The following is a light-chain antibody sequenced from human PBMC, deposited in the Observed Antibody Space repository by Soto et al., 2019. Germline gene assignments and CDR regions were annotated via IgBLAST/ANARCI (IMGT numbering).Light chain of an antibody. J-gene: IGKJ4*01. V-gene: IGKV1-39*01. CDR1: QSISKY. CDR3: QQSYSAPPLT. Sequence: IQMTQSPSSLSASVGDRVTITCRASQSISKYSNWYQQKPGKAPKLLIYAASSLHSGVPSRFSGSGSSTDFSLPISSLQHADFATYYCQQSYSAPPLTFGGGTNVEFK. CDR2: AAS.